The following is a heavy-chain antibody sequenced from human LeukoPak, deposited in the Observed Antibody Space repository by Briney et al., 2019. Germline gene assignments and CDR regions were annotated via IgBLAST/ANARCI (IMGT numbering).Heavy chain of an antibody. J-gene: IGHJ4*02. CDR1: GFTFSSYT. Sequence: GGSLRLSCAASGFTFSSYTMNWVRQAPGKGLEWVSSISGGSTYTFYADSVMGRFTISRDNAKNSLYLHMSILRAEDTAVYYCARVRDLYRDYWGQGILVTVSS. CDR2: ISGGSTYT. CDR3: ARVRDLYRDY. V-gene: IGHV3-21*01. D-gene: IGHD5-12*01.